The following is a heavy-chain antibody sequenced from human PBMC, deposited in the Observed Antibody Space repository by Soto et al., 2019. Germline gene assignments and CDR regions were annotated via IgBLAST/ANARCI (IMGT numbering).Heavy chain of an antibody. Sequence: PGGSLRLSCAASGFTFSSYSMNWVRQAPGKGLEWVSSISSSSSYIYYADSVKGRFTISRDNAKNSLYLQMNSLRSEDTAVYYCARDRVEMATLSWFDPWGQGTXVTVSS. CDR2: ISSSSSYI. J-gene: IGHJ5*02. CDR1: GFTFSSYS. CDR3: ARDRVEMATLSWFDP. V-gene: IGHV3-21*04. D-gene: IGHD5-12*01.